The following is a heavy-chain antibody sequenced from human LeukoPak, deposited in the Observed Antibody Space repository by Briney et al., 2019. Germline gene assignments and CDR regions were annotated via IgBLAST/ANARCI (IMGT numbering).Heavy chain of an antibody. V-gene: IGHV4-61*02. D-gene: IGHD3-9*01. CDR2: IYTSGST. Sequence: PSETLSLTCTVSGASISSGEYYWSWIRQPAGKGLEWIGRIYTSGSTNYNPSLKSRVTISVDTSKNQFSLKLSSVTAADTAMYYCAREAYDVLTSDWFDPWGQGTLVTVSS. J-gene: IGHJ5*02. CDR1: GASISSGEYY. CDR3: AREAYDVLTSDWFDP.